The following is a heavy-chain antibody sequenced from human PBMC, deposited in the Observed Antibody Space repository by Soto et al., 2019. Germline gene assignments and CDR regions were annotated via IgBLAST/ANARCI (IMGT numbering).Heavy chain of an antibody. CDR3: ARDYSYYDSSGYSTEAFDI. J-gene: IGHJ3*02. CDR1: GYTFTSYG. D-gene: IGHD3-22*01. Sequence: ASVKVSFKASGYTFTSYGISWVRQAPGQGLEWMGWISAYNGNTNYAQKLQGRVTMTTDTSTSTAYMELRSLRSDDTAVYYCARDYSYYDSSGYSTEAFDIWGQGTMVTVSS. CDR2: ISAYNGNT. V-gene: IGHV1-18*01.